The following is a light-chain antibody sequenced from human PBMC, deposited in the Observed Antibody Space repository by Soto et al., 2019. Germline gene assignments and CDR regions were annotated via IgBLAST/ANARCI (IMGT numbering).Light chain of an antibody. CDR2: AAC. CDR3: QKYSSVPV. J-gene: IGKJ3*01. CDR1: QDIRNF. Sequence: DIQMTQSPTSLSASVGDRVTITCRASQDIRNFVAWYQQKPGKAPKLLIYAACTLQSGVPSRFSGSGSGTDFTLTINSLQPEAVATYSCQKYSSVPVFGPGTKVEIK. V-gene: IGKV1-27*01.